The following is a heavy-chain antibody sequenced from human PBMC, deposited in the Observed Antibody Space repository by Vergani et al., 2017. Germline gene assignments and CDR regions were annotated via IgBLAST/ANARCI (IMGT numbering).Heavy chain of an antibody. CDR3: AGSRPYCTSGSCPAI. V-gene: IGHV4-61*02. D-gene: IGHD2-15*01. CDR2: IHTGGST. J-gene: IGHJ4*02. Sequence: QVKLQESGPGLLKPSQTLSLTCTVSGESIRSGSHYWSWIRQPAGKGPEWIGHIHTGGSTDLNPSFKSRVSISVDTSKSQFSLKLNSVTVADTAGYYCAGSRPYCTSGSCPAIWGQGTLVTVSS. CDR1: GESIRSGSHY.